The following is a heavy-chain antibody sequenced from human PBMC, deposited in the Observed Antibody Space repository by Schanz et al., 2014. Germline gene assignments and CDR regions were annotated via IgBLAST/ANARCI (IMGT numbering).Heavy chain of an antibody. CDR1: TSLFSRSV. CDR2: MWNDGIKT. D-gene: IGHD5-12*01. V-gene: IGHV3-30*04. J-gene: IGHJ6*02. CDR3: AKELNRRGGQTNFYYYYGMDV. Sequence: DLVESGGGVVQPGRSLTLSCAVSTSLFSRSVIHWVRQAPGKGLEWVAVMWNDGIKTHYADSVKGRFTISRDNSQNTLYLQMNTQRAKDTAVYYCAKELNRRGGQTNFYYYYGMDVWGQGTTVTVSS.